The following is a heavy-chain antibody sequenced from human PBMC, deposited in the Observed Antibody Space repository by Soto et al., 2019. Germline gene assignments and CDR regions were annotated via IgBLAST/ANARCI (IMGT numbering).Heavy chain of an antibody. CDR3: ARGSGIAVIPGELEDVHYDY. V-gene: IGHV4-34*01. CDR1: GQSFSGHT. J-gene: IGHJ4*02. CDR2: ISQSGST. D-gene: IGHD2-2*01. Sequence: QVQLQQWGAGLLKPSETLSLTCAVYGQSFSGHTWSWIRQSPGKGLEWIGEISQSGSTYYNPSLKTRFTISADTSKHQFSLTLNSVTAADTGVFYCARGSGIAVIPGELEDVHYDYWGQGTLVSVSS.